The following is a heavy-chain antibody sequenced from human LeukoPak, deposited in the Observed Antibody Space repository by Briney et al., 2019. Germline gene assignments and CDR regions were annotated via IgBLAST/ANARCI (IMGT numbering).Heavy chain of an antibody. CDR3: ARELDGYYFDY. CDR1: AFTFSDYH. Sequence: GGSLRLSCAASAFTFSDYHMSWIRQAPGKGLEWASYISRTGSSIFYADSLEGRFTISRDNAKNSLYLQMNSLRAEDTAVYYCARELDGYYFDYWGQGTLVTVSS. CDR2: ISRTGSSI. J-gene: IGHJ4*02. V-gene: IGHV3-11*01. D-gene: IGHD3-3*02.